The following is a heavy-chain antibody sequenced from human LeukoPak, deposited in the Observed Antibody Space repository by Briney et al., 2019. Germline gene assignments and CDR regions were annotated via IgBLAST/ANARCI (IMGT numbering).Heavy chain of an antibody. CDR3: AREAPQVSWYGKFDY. Sequence: PSETLSLTCTVSGGSISSYYWSWIRQPPGKGLEWIGYIYYSGSTNYNPSLKSRVTISVDTSKNQFSLKLSSVTAADTAVYYCAREAPQVSWYGKFDYWGQGTLVTVSS. CDR1: GGSISSYY. J-gene: IGHJ4*02. D-gene: IGHD6-13*01. V-gene: IGHV4-59*01. CDR2: IYYSGST.